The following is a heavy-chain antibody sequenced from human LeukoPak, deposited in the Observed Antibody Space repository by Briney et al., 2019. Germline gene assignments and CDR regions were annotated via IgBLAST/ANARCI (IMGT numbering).Heavy chain of an antibody. Sequence: GESLKISCKGSGYSFTSYWIGWVRQMPGKGLEWMGIIYPGDSDTRYSPSFQGQVTISADKSISTAYLQWSSLKASDTAMYYCARQARQWELTSGFDYWGQRTLVTVSS. CDR2: IYPGDSDT. V-gene: IGHV5-51*01. J-gene: IGHJ4*02. CDR1: GYSFTSYW. D-gene: IGHD1-26*01. CDR3: ARQARQWELTSGFDY.